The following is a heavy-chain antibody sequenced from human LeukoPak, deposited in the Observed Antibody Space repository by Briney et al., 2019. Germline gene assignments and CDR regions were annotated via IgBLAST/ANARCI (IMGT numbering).Heavy chain of an antibody. Sequence: SETLSLTCTVSGGSISSYYWSWIRQPPGKGLEWIGYIYYSGSTNYNPSLRSRVTISVDTSKNQFSLKLSSVTAADTAVYYCARGRVATFGLNPHFDYWGQGTLVTVSS. D-gene: IGHD5-12*01. CDR2: IYYSGST. CDR3: ARGRVATFGLNPHFDY. V-gene: IGHV4-59*01. J-gene: IGHJ4*02. CDR1: GGSISSYY.